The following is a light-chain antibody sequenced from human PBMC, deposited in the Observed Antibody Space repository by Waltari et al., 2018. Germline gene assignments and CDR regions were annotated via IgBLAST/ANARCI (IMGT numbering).Light chain of an antibody. CDR3: NSYTTSGTVV. Sequence: QSALTQPASVSGSPGQSITISCTGTSSYVGTYKFVSWYHQHQGKVPKLIIYDATDRPSGVSSRFSGSKSGNTASLTISGLQAEDEGDYYCNSYTTSGTVVFGGGTKLTVL. CDR2: DAT. CDR1: SSYVGTYKF. V-gene: IGLV2-14*03. J-gene: IGLJ2*01.